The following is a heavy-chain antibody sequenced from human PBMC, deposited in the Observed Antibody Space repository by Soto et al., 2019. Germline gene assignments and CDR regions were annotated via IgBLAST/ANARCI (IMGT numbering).Heavy chain of an antibody. V-gene: IGHV3-53*01. D-gene: IGHD1-1*01. J-gene: IGHJ3*01. CDR1: GLTISGKKY. CDR3: ATWYDREHAYDV. CDR2: LYDVDGS. Sequence: DVQLVESGGGLIQPGESLRLSCAAFGLTISGKKYVAWVRQAPGNGLEWDSALYDVDGSFYADSVKGRFTTSRDSSKTTVYLKTNDLRADDTAVYYCATWYDREHAYDVWGQGTTVTVSS.